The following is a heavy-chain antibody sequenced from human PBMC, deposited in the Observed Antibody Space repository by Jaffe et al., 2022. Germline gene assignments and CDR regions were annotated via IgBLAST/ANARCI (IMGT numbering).Heavy chain of an antibody. V-gene: IGHV1-46*01. CDR2: INPSGGST. D-gene: IGHD2-15*01. J-gene: IGHJ3*02. CDR1: GYTFTSYY. Sequence: QVQLVQSGAEVKKPGASVKVSCKASGYTFTSYYMHWVRQAPGQGLEWMGIINPSGGSTSYAQKFQGRVTMTRDTSTSTVYMELSSLRSEDTAVYYCARVPHRDVVVVAATPVGAFDIWGQGTMVTVSS. CDR3: ARVPHRDVVVVAATPVGAFDI.